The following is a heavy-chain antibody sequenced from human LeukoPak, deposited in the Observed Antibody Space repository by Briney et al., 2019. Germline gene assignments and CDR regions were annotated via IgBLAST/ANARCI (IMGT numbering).Heavy chain of an antibody. D-gene: IGHD4-11*01. Sequence: KPSETLSLTCAVYGGSFSGYYWSWIRQPPGKGLEWIGEINHSGSTNYNPSLKSRVTISVDTSKNQFSLKLSSVTAADTAVYYCASRKTPYSSYPSYYYYMDVWGKGTTVTVSS. CDR3: ASRKTPYSSYPSYYYYMDV. J-gene: IGHJ6*03. CDR2: INHSGST. CDR1: GGSFSGYY. V-gene: IGHV4-34*01.